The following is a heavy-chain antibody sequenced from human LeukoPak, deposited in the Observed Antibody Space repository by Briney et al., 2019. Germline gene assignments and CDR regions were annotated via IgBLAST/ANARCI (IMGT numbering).Heavy chain of an antibody. CDR3: AKGEGGSPVDY. D-gene: IGHD1-26*01. V-gene: IGHV3-30-3*01. CDR1: GFTFSSYA. CDR2: ISYDGSNK. J-gene: IGHJ4*02. Sequence: GGSLRLSCAASGFTFSSYAMHWVRQAPGKGLEWVAVISYDGSNKYYADSVKGRFTISRDNSKNTLYLQMNSLRAEDTAVYYCAKGEGGSPVDYWGQGTLVTVSS.